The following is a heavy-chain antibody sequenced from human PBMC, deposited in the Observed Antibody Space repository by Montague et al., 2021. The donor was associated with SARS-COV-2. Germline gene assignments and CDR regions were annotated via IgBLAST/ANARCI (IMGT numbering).Heavy chain of an antibody. J-gene: IGHJ4*02. CDR2: ISDSGST. D-gene: IGHD2-15*01. CDR1: GGSISSFY. Sequence: SETLSLTCTVSGGSISSFYWSWFRQPPGKGLEWIGYISDSGSTNYNPSLTSRATMSVDTSKNQFFLKVNSVTAADTAVYYCARHYSATLPAVYWGQGTLVTVSS. V-gene: IGHV4-59*08. CDR3: ARHYSATLPAVY.